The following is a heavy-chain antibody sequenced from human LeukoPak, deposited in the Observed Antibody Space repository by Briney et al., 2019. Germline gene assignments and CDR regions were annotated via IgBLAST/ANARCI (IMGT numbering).Heavy chain of an antibody. CDR2: ISYDGIIK. CDR3: ATGGGVTDYYPSIGKYFDL. V-gene: IGHV3-30*09. D-gene: IGHD1-26*01. CDR1: GFTFDAYA. J-gene: IGHJ2*01. Sequence: GGSLRLSCVASGFTFDAYALHWVRQAPGKGLEWVAVISYDGIIKYYTDSVKGRFAISRDNSKNTLFLQMNSLRSEDTAVYYCATGGGVTDYYPSIGKYFDLWGRGTLVTVFS.